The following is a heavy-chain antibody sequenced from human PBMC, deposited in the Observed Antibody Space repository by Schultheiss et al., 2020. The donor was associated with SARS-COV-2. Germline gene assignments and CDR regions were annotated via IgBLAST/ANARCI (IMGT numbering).Heavy chain of an antibody. D-gene: IGHD3-22*01. CDR3: ARGLSNYDSSGYFDAFDI. J-gene: IGHJ3*02. CDR1: GFTFSGSP. V-gene: IGHV3-73*01. Sequence: GGSLRLSCAASGFTFSGSPMHWVRQASGKGLEWVGRIRNKANNYATAYAASVKGRFTISRDDSKNTAYLQMNSLRAEDTAVYYCARGLSNYDSSGYFDAFDIWGQGTMVTVSS. CDR2: IRNKANNYAT.